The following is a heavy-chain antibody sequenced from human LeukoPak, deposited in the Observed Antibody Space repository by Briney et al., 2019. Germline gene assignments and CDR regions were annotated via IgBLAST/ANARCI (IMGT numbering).Heavy chain of an antibody. D-gene: IGHD3-22*01. CDR1: GFTFSSYG. CDR3: ARASVSYDSSGYYFDY. CDR2: IWYDGSNK. J-gene: IGHJ4*02. Sequence: GGSLRLSYAASGFTFSSYGMHWVRQAPGKGLEWVAVIWYDGSNKYYADSVKGRFTISRDNSKNTLYLQMNSLRAEDTAVYYRARASVSYDSSGYYFDYWGQGTPVTVSS. V-gene: IGHV3-33*01.